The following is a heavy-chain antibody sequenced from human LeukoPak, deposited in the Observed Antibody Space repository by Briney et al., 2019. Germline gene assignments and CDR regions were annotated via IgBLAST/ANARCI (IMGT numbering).Heavy chain of an antibody. CDR1: GFTFNNYW. D-gene: IGHD3-22*01. V-gene: IGHV3-30*03. Sequence: GGSLRLSCTASGFTFNNYWMIWVRRAPGKGLEWVAVIPYDGRNKSYPDSEKGRFTLSRDNHKHMIYLQMNSLRVEDTAVFYCATVEHRYYHDNSGDDFRVLGFGGRGTEVTVTA. J-gene: IGHJ2*01. CDR3: ATVEHRYYHDNSGDDFRVLGF. CDR2: IPYDGRNK.